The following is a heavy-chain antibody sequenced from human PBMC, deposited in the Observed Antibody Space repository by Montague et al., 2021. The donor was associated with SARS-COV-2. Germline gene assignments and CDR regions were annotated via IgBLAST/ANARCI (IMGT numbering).Heavy chain of an antibody. J-gene: IGHJ3*01. CDR2: IYYSGST. CDR3: ARTGFGDYDILTGYTVNSFDL. CDR1: GGSISSYY. D-gene: IGHD3-9*01. V-gene: IGHV4-59*01. Sequence: SETLSLTCTVSGGSISSYYWSWIRQPPGTGLEWIGYIYYSGSTNYNPSLTSRVPISVDTSKNQFSLKLSLVTAADTAVYYCARTGFGDYDILTGYTVNSFDLWGQGTMVTVSS.